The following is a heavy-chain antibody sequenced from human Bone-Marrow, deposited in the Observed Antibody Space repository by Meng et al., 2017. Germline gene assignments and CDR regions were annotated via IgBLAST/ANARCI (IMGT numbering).Heavy chain of an antibody. CDR1: GGTFSSYA. D-gene: IGHD2-2*01. V-gene: IGHV1-69*05. CDR2: IIPIFGTA. Sequence: SVKVSCKASGGTFSSYAISWVRQAPGQGLEWMGGIIPIFGTANYAQKFQGRVTITTDESTSTAYMELSSLRSEGTAVYYCARGQDCSGTSCHYYYYGMDVWGQGTTVTVSS. J-gene: IGHJ6*02. CDR3: ARGQDCSGTSCHYYYYGMDV.